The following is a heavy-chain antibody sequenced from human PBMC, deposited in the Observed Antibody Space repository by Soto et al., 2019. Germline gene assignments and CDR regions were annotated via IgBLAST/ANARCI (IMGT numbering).Heavy chain of an antibody. J-gene: IGHJ6*02. V-gene: IGHV4-31*09. CDR2: IYYNGSP. D-gene: IGHD4-4*01. CDR3: AKQFTMDV. CDR1: GGSISSGGYY. Sequence: PSETLSLTCTVSGGSISSGGYYWSWIRQHPGKGLEWIGYIYYNGSPTYSPSLRGRATISVDKSNNQFSLRLRSVTAADTAVYYCAKQFTMDVWGQGTTVTVSS.